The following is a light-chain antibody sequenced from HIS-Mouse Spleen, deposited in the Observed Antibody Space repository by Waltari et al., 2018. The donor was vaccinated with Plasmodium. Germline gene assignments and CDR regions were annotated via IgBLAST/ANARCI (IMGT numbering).Light chain of an antibody. V-gene: IGLV3-10*01. Sequence: SYELTQPPSVSVSPVQTASIACSGAALPTKYAYWYQQKSGQAPVLVIYEDSKRPSGIPERFSGSSSETMATLTISGAQVEDEADYYCYETDSSGNHRVFGGGTKLTVL. CDR1: ALPTKY. CDR3: YETDSSGNHRV. CDR2: EDS. J-gene: IGLJ3*02.